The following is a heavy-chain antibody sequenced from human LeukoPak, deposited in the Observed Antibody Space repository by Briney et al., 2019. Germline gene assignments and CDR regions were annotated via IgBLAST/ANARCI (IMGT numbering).Heavy chain of an antibody. D-gene: IGHD2/OR15-2a*01. CDR1: GFIFSSYS. V-gene: IGHV3-48*01. CDR2: ISSSSRTI. J-gene: IGHJ4*02. CDR3: VRGCNRASCPYYFDS. Sequence: GGSLRLSCATSGFIFSSYSMNWVRQAPGKGLEWVSYISSSSRTIYYADSAKGRFTISRDNAKNSLYLQMNSLRAEDTAVYYCVRGCNRASCPYYFDSWAQGTLVTVSS.